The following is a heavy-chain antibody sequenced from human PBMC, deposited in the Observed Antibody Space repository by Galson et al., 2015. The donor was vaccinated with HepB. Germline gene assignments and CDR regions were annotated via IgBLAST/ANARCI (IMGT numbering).Heavy chain of an antibody. CDR3: ARGSLCTGGVCPPKGNWFDP. CDR2: ISSSSSYI. V-gene: IGHV3-21*01. J-gene: IGHJ5*02. CDR1: GFTFSSYS. D-gene: IGHD2-8*02. Sequence: SLRLSCAASGFTFSSYSMNWVRQAPGKGLEWVSSISSSSSYIYYADSVKGRFTISRDNAKNSLYLQMNSLRAEDTAVYYCARGSLCTGGVCPPKGNWFDPWGQGTLVTVSS.